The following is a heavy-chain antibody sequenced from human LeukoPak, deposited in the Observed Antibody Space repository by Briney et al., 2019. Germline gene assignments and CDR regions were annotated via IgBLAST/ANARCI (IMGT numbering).Heavy chain of an antibody. V-gene: IGHV3-30-3*01. CDR3: ARGRAGNYHDY. D-gene: IGHD1-7*01. Sequence: PGESLRLSCAASGFTFSSYTMNWVRQAPGKGLEWVAFIFYSGSNKSYTDSAKGQFTISRDNPKNTLYLQLNGLRVEDTAVYYCARGRAGNYHDYWGQGTLVTVTS. CDR2: IFYSGSNK. J-gene: IGHJ4*02. CDR1: GFTFSSYT.